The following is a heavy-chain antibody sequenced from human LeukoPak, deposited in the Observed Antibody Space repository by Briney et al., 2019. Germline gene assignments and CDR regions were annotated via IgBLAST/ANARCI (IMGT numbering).Heavy chain of an antibody. CDR2: ISGSGGST. CDR1: GFTFSTYA. CDR3: AKDRYGGTWYYFDY. V-gene: IGHV3-23*01. Sequence: GGSLRLSCAASGFTFSTYAMSWVRQAPGKGLEWVSGISGSGGSTFYADSVKGRFTISRDDSKNTLFLQMNSLRAEDTAVYYCAKDRYGGTWYYFDYWGQGTLVTVSS. D-gene: IGHD4-23*01. J-gene: IGHJ4*02.